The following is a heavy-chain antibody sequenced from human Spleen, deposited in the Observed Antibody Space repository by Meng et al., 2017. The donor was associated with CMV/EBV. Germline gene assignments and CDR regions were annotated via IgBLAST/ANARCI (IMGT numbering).Heavy chain of an antibody. J-gene: IGHJ6*02. CDR3: ARPTGVDGMDV. Sequence: GESLKISCAASGFTFSSYSMHWVRQAPGKGLEWVSRISGDGRSTNHADSVKGRFTTSKDNAKNTLYLQMSSLRAGDTAVYYCARPTGVDGMDVWGQGTTVTVSS. CDR2: ISGDGRST. D-gene: IGHD7-27*01. CDR1: GFTFSSYS. V-gene: IGHV3-74*01.